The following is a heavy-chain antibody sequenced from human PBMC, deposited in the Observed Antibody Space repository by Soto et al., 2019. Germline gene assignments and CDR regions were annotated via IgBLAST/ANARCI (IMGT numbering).Heavy chain of an antibody. CDR2: IYYSENT. J-gene: IGHJ5*02. CDR3: ASPKIAFYNWFDP. CDR1: GGSISSYS. V-gene: IGHV4-39*01. D-gene: IGHD3-3*02. Sequence: SETLSLTCTVSGGSISSYSWGWIRQPPGKGLEWIGTIYYSENTYYNPSLKSRVTISVDTSKNQFSLKLSSVTAADTAVYYCASPKIAFYNWFDPWGQGTLVTVSS.